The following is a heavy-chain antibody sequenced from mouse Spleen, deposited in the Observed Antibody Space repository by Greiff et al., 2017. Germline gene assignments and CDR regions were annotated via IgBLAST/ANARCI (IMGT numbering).Heavy chain of an antibody. CDR3: ARHGYDEEHFDV. Sequence: QVQLQQPGAELVKPGASVKLSCKASGYTFTSYWMHWVKQRPGQGLEWIGMIHPNSGSTNYNEKFKSKATLTVDKSSSTAYMQLSSLTSEDSAVYYCARHGYDEEHFDVWGAGTTVTVSS. J-gene: IGHJ1*01. CDR1: GYTFTSYW. CDR2: IHPNSGST. V-gene: IGHV1-64*01. D-gene: IGHD2-2*01.